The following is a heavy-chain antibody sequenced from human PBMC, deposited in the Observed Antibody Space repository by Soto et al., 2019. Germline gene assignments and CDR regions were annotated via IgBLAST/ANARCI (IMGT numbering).Heavy chain of an antibody. V-gene: IGHV3-23*01. CDR1: GFTFNHYA. Sequence: VQLLESGGGLVQPGGSLRLACTASGFTFNHYAMTWVRQAPGRGLEWVASVSGRGGSKKYADSVKGRLIISRDNSNITLYLQMDSLGGEDTAVYYCAKDSTVTTSLYFYYHGFDVWGQGTTVTVSS. J-gene: IGHJ6*01. CDR3: AKDSTVTTSLYFYYHGFDV. D-gene: IGHD4-17*01. CDR2: VSGRGGSK.